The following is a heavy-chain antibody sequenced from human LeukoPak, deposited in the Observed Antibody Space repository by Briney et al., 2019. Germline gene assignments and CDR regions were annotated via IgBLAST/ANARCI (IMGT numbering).Heavy chain of an antibody. J-gene: IGHJ4*02. Sequence: GGSLRLSCAASGFTFSNYAMSWVRQAPGKGLEWVSTISDGGYSTYYADSVKGRFIISRDNPNNTLFLQMNSLRAEDTAVYYCATRPGYTSSWYLAFDYWGQGTLVAVSS. D-gene: IGHD6-13*01. CDR2: ISDGGYST. CDR1: GFTFSNYA. V-gene: IGHV3-23*01. CDR3: ATRPGYTSSWYLAFDY.